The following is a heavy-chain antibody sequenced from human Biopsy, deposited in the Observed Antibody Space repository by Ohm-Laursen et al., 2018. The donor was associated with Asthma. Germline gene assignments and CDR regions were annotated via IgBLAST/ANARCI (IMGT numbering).Heavy chain of an antibody. Sequence: GSSVKVSCKASGDSFSNYAISWVRQAPGQGLEWMGGLIPVLGTPDHAQMFEGRVTITADESTSTAYMDLSSLRSEDTAVYYCARGYSGSDRIVYYYSGLEVWGQGTTVTVSS. V-gene: IGHV1-69*01. CDR1: GDSFSNYA. CDR2: LIPVLGTP. J-gene: IGHJ6*02. D-gene: IGHD5-12*01. CDR3: ARGYSGSDRIVYYYSGLEV.